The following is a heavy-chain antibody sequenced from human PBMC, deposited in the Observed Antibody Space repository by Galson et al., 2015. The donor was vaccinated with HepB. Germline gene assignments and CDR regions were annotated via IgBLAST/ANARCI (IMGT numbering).Heavy chain of an antibody. Sequence: SLRLSCAASGFTFSSYGMHWVRQAPGKGLEWVAFIRYDGSNKYYADSVKGRFTISRDNSKNTLYLQMNSLRAEDTAVYYCAKDRTMQWELLSVFDYWGQGTLVTVSS. CDR3: AKDRTMQWELLSVFDY. D-gene: IGHD1-26*01. V-gene: IGHV3-30*02. CDR1: GFTFSSYG. J-gene: IGHJ4*02. CDR2: IRYDGSNK.